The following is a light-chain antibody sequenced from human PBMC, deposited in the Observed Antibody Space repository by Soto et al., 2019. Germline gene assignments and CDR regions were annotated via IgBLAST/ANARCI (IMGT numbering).Light chain of an antibody. CDR3: QVWDSSSDHPV. CDR2: YDS. V-gene: IGLV3-21*01. J-gene: IGLJ2*01. Sequence: SSELTQPPSVSVAPGKTARITCGGNNIGSKSVHWYQQKPGQAPVLVISYDSDRPSGIPERFSGSNSGNTATLTVSRVEAGDEADYYCQVWDSSSDHPVFGGGTKLTVL. CDR1: NIGSKS.